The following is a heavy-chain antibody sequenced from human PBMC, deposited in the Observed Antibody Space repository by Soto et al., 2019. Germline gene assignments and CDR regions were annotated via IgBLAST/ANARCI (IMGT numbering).Heavy chain of an antibody. J-gene: IGHJ4*02. V-gene: IGHV1-18*01. D-gene: IGHD4-4*01. CDR2: ISAYNGNT. CDR1: GYTFTSYG. Sequence: QVPLVQSGAEVKEPGASVKVSCKASGYTFTSYGLTWVRQAPGQGLEWMGWISAYNGNTNYAQKLQGRVTMTRDTSTSTVYMELRSLTSDDTSVYYCVREAELASVPLPYIWGQGTLVTVTS. CDR3: VREAELASVPLPYI.